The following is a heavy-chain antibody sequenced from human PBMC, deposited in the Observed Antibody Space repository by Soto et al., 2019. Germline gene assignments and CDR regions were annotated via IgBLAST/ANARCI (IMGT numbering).Heavy chain of an antibody. J-gene: IGHJ6*02. CDR3: ARRYSNPEVGMDV. CDR2: IDPSDSYT. D-gene: IGHD4-4*01. Sequence: PGESLKISCKGSGYSFTSYWISLVRQMPGKGLEWMGRIDPSDSYTNHSPSFQGHVTISADKSISTAYLQWSSLKASDTAMYYCARRYSNPEVGMDVWGQGTTVTVSS. V-gene: IGHV5-10-1*01. CDR1: GYSFTSYW.